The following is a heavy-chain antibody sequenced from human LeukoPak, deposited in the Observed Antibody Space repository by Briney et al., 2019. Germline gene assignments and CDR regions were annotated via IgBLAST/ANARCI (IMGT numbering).Heavy chain of an antibody. V-gene: IGHV4-61*08. CDR1: GGSISSSGYY. CDR2: IYYSGST. D-gene: IGHD4-23*01. J-gene: IGHJ6*02. Sequence: PSETLSLTCTVSGGSISSSGYYWGWIRQPPGKGLEWIGYIYYSGSTNYNPSLKSRVTISVDTSKNQFSLKLSSVTAADTAVYYCARVNGGNSGPNYYYYYGMDVWGQGTTVTVSS. CDR3: ARVNGGNSGPNYYYYYGMDV.